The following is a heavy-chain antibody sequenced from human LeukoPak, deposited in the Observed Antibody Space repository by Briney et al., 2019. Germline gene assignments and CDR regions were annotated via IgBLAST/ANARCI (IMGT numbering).Heavy chain of an antibody. Sequence: PGRSLRLSCTASGFTFGDYAMSWFRQAPGKGLEWVAVISYDGSNKYYADSVKGRFTISRDNSRNTLHLQMNSLKAEDTAVYYCARDRTGSSSYLPGAGGAEFDYWGQGTLVTVSS. CDR3: ARDRTGSSSYLPGAGGAEFDY. CDR2: ISYDGSNK. J-gene: IGHJ4*02. D-gene: IGHD3-22*01. V-gene: IGHV3-30-3*01. CDR1: GFTFGDYA.